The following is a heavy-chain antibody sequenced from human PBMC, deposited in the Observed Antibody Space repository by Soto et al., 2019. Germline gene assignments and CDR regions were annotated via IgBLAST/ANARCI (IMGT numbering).Heavy chain of an antibody. CDR3: AKDKSTGEYSYYRYMDV. D-gene: IGHD3-16*01. Sequence: EVQLVESGGGLVQPDRPLRLSCEASGFNFENYAMHWVRQVPGKGLEWVSAISWNSGKLDYADSVRGRFTISRDNGKNSRYLEMNSLRPDDTALYVCAKDKSTGEYSYYRYMDVWGRGTTVIVSS. J-gene: IGHJ6*03. V-gene: IGHV3-9*01. CDR2: ISWNSGKL. CDR1: GFNFENYA.